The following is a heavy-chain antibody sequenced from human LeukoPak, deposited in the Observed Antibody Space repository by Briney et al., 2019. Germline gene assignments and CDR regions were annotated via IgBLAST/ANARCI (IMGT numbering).Heavy chain of an antibody. Sequence: GGSLRLSCEASGFIFSNYAMSWVRQAPARGLVWVSSLRGDGDTFYADFVKGRFSLSRDDSRNTVYLHLNNVTVDDTAEYYCARASWISSADAVLWGQGTPVTVSS. J-gene: IGHJ4*02. CDR2: LRGDGDT. CDR1: GFIFSNYA. CDR3: ARASWISSADAVL. V-gene: IGHV3-23*01. D-gene: IGHD2-2*03.